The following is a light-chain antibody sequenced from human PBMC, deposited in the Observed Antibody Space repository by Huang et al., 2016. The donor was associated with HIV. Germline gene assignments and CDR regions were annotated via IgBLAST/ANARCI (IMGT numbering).Light chain of an antibody. J-gene: IGKJ2*01. Sequence: EIVMTQSPATLSVSPGERATLSCRASQSVSSNLAWVQQKPGQAPGLLIYGAYTRATGIPARFSVSCSGTEFTLPISSLQSEDFAVYYCQQYNSWPPYTFGQGTKLEIQ. V-gene: IGKV3-15*01. CDR2: GAY. CDR1: QSVSSN. CDR3: QQYNSWPPYT.